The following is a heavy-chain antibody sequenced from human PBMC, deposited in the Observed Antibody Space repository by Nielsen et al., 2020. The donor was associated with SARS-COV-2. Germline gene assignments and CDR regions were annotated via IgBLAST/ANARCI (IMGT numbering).Heavy chain of an antibody. CDR3: AGGADFWTGTQKYYMDV. CDR1: GFTFRSTW. V-gene: IGHV3-74*01. D-gene: IGHD3-3*01. J-gene: IGHJ6*03. CDR2: INPSGSGT. Sequence: GESLKISCSASGFTFRSTWMDWVRQAPGQGLVWVSRINPSGSGTAYADSVKGRFAVSRDNAENTVVLQIHSLRVEDTAVYYCAGGADFWTGTQKYYMDVWGKGTTVTVSS.